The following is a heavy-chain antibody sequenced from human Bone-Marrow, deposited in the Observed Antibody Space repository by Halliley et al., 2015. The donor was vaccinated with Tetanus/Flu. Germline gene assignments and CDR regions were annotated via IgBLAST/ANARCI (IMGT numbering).Heavy chain of an antibody. CDR1: GYSFTAYW. D-gene: IGHD1-1*01. J-gene: IGHJ4*02. CDR2: VYPDDSDA. V-gene: IGHV5-51*01. CDR3: AGGGGNWDPFDY. Sequence: VQLVQSGAEVKKPGESLKISCKASGYSFTAYWIGWVRHMPGEGLEWMGVVYPDDSDARYSPSFEGHITIPADKSISTAFLQWNSLKASDTAIYYCAGGGGNWDPFDYWGQGTLVTVSS.